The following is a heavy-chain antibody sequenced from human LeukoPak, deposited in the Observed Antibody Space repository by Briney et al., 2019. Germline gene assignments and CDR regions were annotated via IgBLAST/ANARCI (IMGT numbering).Heavy chain of an antibody. V-gene: IGHV1-69*13. J-gene: IGHJ4*02. D-gene: IGHD2-2*01. CDR3: ARAPQRDCSSTSCPPPDY. Sequence: LVKVSCKASGGTFSSYAISWVRQAPGQGLEWMGGIIPIFGTANYAQKFQGRVTITADESTSTAYMELSSLRSEDTAVYYCARAPQRDCSSTSCPPPDYWGQGTLVTVSS. CDR2: IIPIFGTA. CDR1: GGTFSSYA.